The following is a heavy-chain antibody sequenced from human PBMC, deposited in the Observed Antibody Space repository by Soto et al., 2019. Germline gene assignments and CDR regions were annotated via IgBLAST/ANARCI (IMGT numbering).Heavy chain of an antibody. V-gene: IGHV3-9*01. CDR2: ISWNSGSI. CDR1: GFTFEDYA. Sequence: GGSLGLSCAPSGFTFEDYAMNWVRQAPGKGLGWVSGISWNSGSIGYADSVKGRFTISRDNAKNSLYLQMNSLRAEDTALYYCAKVWALRFLEWLLPYYYYYYMDVWGKGTTVTRLL. CDR3: AKVWALRFLEWLLPYYYYYYMDV. D-gene: IGHD3-3*01. J-gene: IGHJ6*03.